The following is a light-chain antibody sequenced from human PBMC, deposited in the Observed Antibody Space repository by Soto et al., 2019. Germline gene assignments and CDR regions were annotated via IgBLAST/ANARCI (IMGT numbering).Light chain of an antibody. V-gene: IGKV3D-15*01. CDR2: GAS. CDR3: QQYNDWPRT. J-gene: IGKJ4*01. CDR1: QSVSGN. Sequence: ETVMAQSPATLSVSPGEGATLSCRASQSVSGNLAWYQQKPGQAPRLLIYGASTRAGGIPARFSGGGSGTEFTLTISSLQSEDFAVYFGQQYNDWPRTVGGGTRVEIK.